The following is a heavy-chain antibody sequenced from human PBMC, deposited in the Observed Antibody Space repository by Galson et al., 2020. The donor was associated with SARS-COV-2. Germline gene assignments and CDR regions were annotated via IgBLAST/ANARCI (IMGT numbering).Heavy chain of an antibody. CDR1: GFTFSSYW. D-gene: IGHD2-15*01. CDR2: IKQDGSEK. CDR3: ARGVCSGGSCYSGVVDY. V-gene: IGHV3-7*03. J-gene: IGHJ4*02. Sequence: GESLKISCAASGFTFSSYWMSWVRQATGKGLEWVANIKQDGSEKYYVDSVKGRFTISRDNAKNSLYLQMNSLRAEDTAVYYCARGVCSGGSCYSGVVDYWGQGTLVTVSS.